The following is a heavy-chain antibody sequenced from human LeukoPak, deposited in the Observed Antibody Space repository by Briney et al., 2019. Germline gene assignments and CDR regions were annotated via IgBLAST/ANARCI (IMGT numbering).Heavy chain of an antibody. CDR2: IYSSGTT. D-gene: IGHD5-24*01. V-gene: IGHV4-59*01. J-gene: IGHJ4*02. CDR3: ARGRQFSTY. Sequence: PSETLSLTCAVYGGSISSYHWSWIRQPPGEGLEWIGHIYSSGTTSYNPSLKSRVTISVYTSKNFFSLNLSSVTAADTAVYYCARGRQFSTYWGQGTLVTVSS. CDR1: GGSISSYH.